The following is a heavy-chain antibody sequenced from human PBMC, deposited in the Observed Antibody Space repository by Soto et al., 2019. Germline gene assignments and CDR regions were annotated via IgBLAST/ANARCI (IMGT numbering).Heavy chain of an antibody. D-gene: IGHD2-2*03. Sequence: QVQLVQSGAEVKKPGASVKVSCKASGYTFTGYYMHWVRQAPGQGLEWMGWINPNSGGTNYAQKCQGWVTMTRDTSISTAYMELSRLRSDDTAVYYCARGPFRLGSSSWFDPWGQGTLVTVSS. J-gene: IGHJ5*02. CDR1: GYTFTGYY. CDR2: INPNSGGT. CDR3: ARGPFRLGSSSWFDP. V-gene: IGHV1-2*04.